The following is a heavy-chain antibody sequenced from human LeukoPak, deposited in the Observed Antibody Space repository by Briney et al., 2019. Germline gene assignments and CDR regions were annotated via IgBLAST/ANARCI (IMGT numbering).Heavy chain of an antibody. J-gene: IGHJ6*02. V-gene: IGHV3-30*02. Sequence: GGSLRLSCAASGFTFSSYGMHWVRQAPGKGLEWVAFIRYDGSNKYYADSVKGRFTISRDNSKNTLYLQMNSLRAEDTAVYYCARELWDPDYYYYFGMDVWGQGTTVTVSS. CDR3: ARELWDPDYYYYFGMDV. CDR1: GFTFSSYG. CDR2: IRYDGSNK. D-gene: IGHD3-16*01.